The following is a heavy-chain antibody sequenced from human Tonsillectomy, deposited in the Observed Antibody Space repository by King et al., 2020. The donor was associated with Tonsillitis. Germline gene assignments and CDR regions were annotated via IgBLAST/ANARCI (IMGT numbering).Heavy chain of an antibody. CDR3: AARPYESTGYMTSDVFDI. D-gene: IGHD3-22*01. V-gene: IGHV1-58*02. CDR1: GFSFTNSA. Sequence: QLVESGPEVKKPGTSVKVSCKASGFSFTNSAMQWVRQARGQRLEWIGWIVVGSGNTNYAQKFQERVTISRDMSTNTAYMELSSLRSEDTAVFYCAARPYESTGYMTSDVFDIWGQGTLITVSS. J-gene: IGHJ3*02. CDR2: IVVGSGNT.